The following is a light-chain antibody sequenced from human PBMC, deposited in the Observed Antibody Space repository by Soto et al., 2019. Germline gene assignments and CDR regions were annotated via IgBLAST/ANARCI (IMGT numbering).Light chain of an antibody. J-gene: IGKJ4*01. CDR2: ATS. CDR3: QQLTSYPVT. V-gene: IGKV1-9*01. CDR1: QGLNRY. Sequence: DIQLTQSPSFLSASVGDRVTITCRARQGLNRYFAWYQQKPGKAPKLLLYATSTLQSVFPSRFSGSGSGAEFTLTITSLQPEDIATYYCQQLTSYPVTFGGGTKVEIK.